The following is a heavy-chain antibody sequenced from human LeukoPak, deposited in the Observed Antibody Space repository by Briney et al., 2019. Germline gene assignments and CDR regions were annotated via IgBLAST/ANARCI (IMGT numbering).Heavy chain of an antibody. J-gene: IGHJ6*03. V-gene: IGHV3-73*01. D-gene: IGHD3-22*01. CDR3: HWGYYYDSRRYYMDV. CDR1: GFTFSGSA. CDR2: IRSKANSYAT. Sequence: PGGSLRLSCAASGFTFSGSAMHWVRQASGKGLEWVGRIRSKANSYATAYAASVKGRFTISRDDSKNTAYLQMNSLKTEDTAVYYCHWGYYYDSRRYYMDVWGKGTTVTVSS.